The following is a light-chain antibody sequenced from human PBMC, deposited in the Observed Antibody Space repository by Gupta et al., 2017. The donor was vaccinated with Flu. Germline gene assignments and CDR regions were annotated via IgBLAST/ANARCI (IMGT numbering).Light chain of an antibody. CDR3: QVWDSPRDQGV. CDR2: NNA. CDR1: SVAMVT. V-gene: IGLV3-21*02. Sequence: GQTATLTCGGNSVAMVTVHWYQQRPGQDPVRVVENNADRPSGIPERFSGSNTENTATLNISRVVAGDEADDDCQVWDSPRDQGVCGGGTKLTVL. J-gene: IGLJ3*02.